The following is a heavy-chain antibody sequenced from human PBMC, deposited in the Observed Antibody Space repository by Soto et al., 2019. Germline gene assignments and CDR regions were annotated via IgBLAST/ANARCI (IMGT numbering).Heavy chain of an antibody. CDR1: GVTFISYA. Sequence: WVPQRLSYTVAGVTFISYAMRWIRQTPGKGLEWVAVISYDGSNKYYADSVKGRFTISRDNSKDTLYLQMNSLRAEDTAVYYCARDVRSARYCSGGSCYPDPWGQGTLVTVSS. D-gene: IGHD2-15*01. CDR2: ISYDGSNK. J-gene: IGHJ5*02. V-gene: IGHV3-30-3*01. CDR3: ARDVRSARYCSGGSCYPDP.